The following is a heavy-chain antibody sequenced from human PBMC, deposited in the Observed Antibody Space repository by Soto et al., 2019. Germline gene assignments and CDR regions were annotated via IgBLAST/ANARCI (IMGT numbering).Heavy chain of an antibody. J-gene: IGHJ4*02. CDR1: GFTFSSYA. Sequence: GGSLRLSCAASGFTFSSYAMSWVRQAPGKGLEWVSAISGSGGSTYYADAVRGRFTISRDNSKNTLSRQMNSLRAEDTAVYYCAKDSGHNYGDYVGHLDYWGQGTLVTVSS. CDR2: ISGSGGST. V-gene: IGHV3-23*01. D-gene: IGHD4-17*01. CDR3: AKDSGHNYGDYVGHLDY.